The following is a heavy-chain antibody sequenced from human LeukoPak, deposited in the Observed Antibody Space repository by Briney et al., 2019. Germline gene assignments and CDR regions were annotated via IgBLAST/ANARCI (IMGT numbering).Heavy chain of an antibody. CDR1: GGSINNYY. Sequence: PSETLSLTCTVSGGSINNYYWSWIRQPPGKGLEWIGYIYYSGSTNYNPSLKSRVTISVDTSKNQFSLKLSSVTAADTAVYYCARRESYLGITGTFDYWGQGTLVTVSS. CDR2: IYYSGST. J-gene: IGHJ4*02. D-gene: IGHD1-20*01. V-gene: IGHV4-59*01. CDR3: ARRESYLGITGTFDY.